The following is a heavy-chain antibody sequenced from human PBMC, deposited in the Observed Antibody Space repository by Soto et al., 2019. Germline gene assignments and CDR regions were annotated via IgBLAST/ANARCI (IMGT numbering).Heavy chain of an antibody. J-gene: IGHJ4*02. V-gene: IGHV4-4*02. CDR2: IYHVGNA. CDR3: AQHGGYSLDY. CDR1: GGGEY. Sequence: QVQLQESGPGLVKPSETLSLTCTVSGGGEYWSWVRQPPGKGLEWIGQIYHVGNANYTPSLRSRDTISVDMSKRQISLNLSSMTAADTAVYYCAQHGGYSLDYWGQGTLVTVSS. D-gene: IGHD5-12*01.